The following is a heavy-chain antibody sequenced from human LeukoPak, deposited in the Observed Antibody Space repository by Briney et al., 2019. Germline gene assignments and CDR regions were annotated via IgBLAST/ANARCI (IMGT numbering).Heavy chain of an antibody. CDR2: ISNDGGNT. V-gene: IGHV3-74*01. Sequence: GGSLRLSCAASGFTFSSYWMHWVRQAPGKGLVWVSRISNDGGNTSYADSVKGRFTISRDNAKNSLYLQMNGLRAEDTAVYYCARSRERYWGQGTLVTVSS. CDR1: GFTFSSYW. D-gene: IGHD1-26*01. J-gene: IGHJ4*02. CDR3: ARSRERY.